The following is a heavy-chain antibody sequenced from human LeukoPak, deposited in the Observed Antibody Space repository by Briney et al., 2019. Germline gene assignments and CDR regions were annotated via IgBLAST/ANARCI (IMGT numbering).Heavy chain of an antibody. CDR2: IYPGDSDT. J-gene: IGHJ4*02. CDR1: GYSFTSYW. Sequence: GESLKISCKGSGYSFTSYWIGWVRQMPGKGPEWMGIIYPGDSDTRYSPSFQGQVTISADKSISTAYLQWSSLKASDTAMYYCARPYYYDSSGYYYYFDYWGQGTLVTVSS. CDR3: ARPYYYDSSGYYYYFDY. D-gene: IGHD3-22*01. V-gene: IGHV5-51*01.